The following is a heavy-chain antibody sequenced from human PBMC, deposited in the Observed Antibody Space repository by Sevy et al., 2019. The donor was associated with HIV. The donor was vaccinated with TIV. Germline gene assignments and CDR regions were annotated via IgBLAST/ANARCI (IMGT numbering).Heavy chain of an antibody. J-gene: IGHJ4*02. CDR3: ARVNYYDSSGYPY. Sequence: LSLTCAASGFTVSSNYMSWVRQAPGKGLEGVLVIYSGGSTYYADSVKGRFTISRDNSKNTLYLQMNSLRAEDTAVYYCARVNYYDSSGYPYWGQGTLVTVSS. V-gene: IGHV3-66*01. D-gene: IGHD3-22*01. CDR2: IYSGGST. CDR1: GFTVSSNY.